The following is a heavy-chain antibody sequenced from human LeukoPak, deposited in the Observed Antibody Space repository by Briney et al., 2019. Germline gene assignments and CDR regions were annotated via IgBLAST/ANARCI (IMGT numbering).Heavy chain of an antibody. V-gene: IGHV1-18*01. CDR2: ISAYNGNT. D-gene: IGHD6-13*01. CDR3: ARGHSSSSWGDNWFDP. J-gene: IGHJ5*02. Sequence: GASVKASGKASGYTFTSYGISWVRQAPGQGLEWMGWISAYNGNTNYAQKLQGRVTMTTDTSTSTAYMELRSLRSDDTAVYYCARGHSSSSWGDNWFDPWGQGTLVTVSS. CDR1: GYTFTSYG.